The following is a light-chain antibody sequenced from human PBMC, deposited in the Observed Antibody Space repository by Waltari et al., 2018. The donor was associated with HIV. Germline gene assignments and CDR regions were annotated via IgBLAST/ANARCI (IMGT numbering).Light chain of an antibody. V-gene: IGLV1-44*01. CDR1: SSNIGSNP. CDR2: NNN. CDR3: AAWDDSLNGHVL. J-gene: IGLJ2*01. Sequence: QSVLTQPPSASGTPGQRVNFSCSGSSSNIGSNPVDWYQKLPGTAPRLLIYNNNQRTSGVPDRFSGSKSGTSASLAISGLQSEDEADYYCAAWDDSLNGHVLFGGGTKLTVL.